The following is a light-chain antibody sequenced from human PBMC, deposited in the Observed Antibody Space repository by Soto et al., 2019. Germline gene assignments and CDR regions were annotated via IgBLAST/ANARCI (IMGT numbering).Light chain of an antibody. J-gene: IGKJ3*01. CDR1: QDISRA. CDR3: QQSYSCPCT. Sequence: AIQLTQSPSSLSASVGDRVTITCRVSQDISRALGWYQQKPGRAPRLMLYDASTLESGVPSRFSGSGSGTDFTLTLSSLQPEDFATYYCQQSYSCPCTFGPGTKVDLK. V-gene: IGKV1-13*02. CDR2: DAS.